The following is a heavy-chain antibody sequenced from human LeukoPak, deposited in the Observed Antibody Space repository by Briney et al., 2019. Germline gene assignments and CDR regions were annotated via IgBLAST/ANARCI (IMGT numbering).Heavy chain of an antibody. V-gene: IGHV1-24*01. J-gene: IGHJ3*02. CDR3: ATGGVTMVRGVITPRNDAFDI. Sequence: ASVKVSCQVSGYTLTELSMHWVRQAPGKGLEWMGGFDPEDGETIYAQKFQGRVTMTEDTSTDTAYMELSSLRSEDTAVYYCATGGVTMVRGVITPRNDAFDIWGQGTMVTVSS. D-gene: IGHD3-10*01. CDR1: GYTLTELS. CDR2: FDPEDGET.